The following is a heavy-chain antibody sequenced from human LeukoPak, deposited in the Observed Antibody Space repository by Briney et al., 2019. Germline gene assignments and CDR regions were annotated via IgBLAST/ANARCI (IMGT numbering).Heavy chain of an antibody. D-gene: IGHD3-10*01. V-gene: IGHV3-30*02. Sequence: PGGSLGLSCAASGFPFSYYGFHWVRQAPGKGLEWVAFIRYDGNDKFYAESVKGRFTISRDTSRNTLYLQMNSLRLEDTAVYYCVKDLMRDRWFGESWGQGTLVTVSS. J-gene: IGHJ5*02. CDR3: VKDLMRDRWFGES. CDR2: IRYDGNDK. CDR1: GFPFSYYG.